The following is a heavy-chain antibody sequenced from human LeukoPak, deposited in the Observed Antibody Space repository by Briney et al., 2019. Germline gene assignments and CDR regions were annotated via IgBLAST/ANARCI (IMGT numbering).Heavy chain of an antibody. V-gene: IGHV1-2*02. CDR3: ARWLAVGASDY. CDR2: INPNSGGT. J-gene: IGHJ4*02. D-gene: IGHD6-19*01. CDR1: GYTFTGYY. Sequence: ASVKVSCKASGYTFTGYYMHWVRQAPGQGLEWMGWINPNSGGTNYAQKFQGRVTMTRDTSISTAYMELGRLRCDDTAVYYCARWLAVGASDYWGQGTLVTVSS.